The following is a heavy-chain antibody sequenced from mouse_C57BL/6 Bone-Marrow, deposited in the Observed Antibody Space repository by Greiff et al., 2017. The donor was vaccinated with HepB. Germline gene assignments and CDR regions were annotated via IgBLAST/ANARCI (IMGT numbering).Heavy chain of an antibody. CDR2: IDPETGGT. J-gene: IGHJ2*01. Sequence: QVQLKESGAELVRPGASVTLSCKASGYTFTDYEMHWVKQTPVHGLEWIGAIDPETGGTAYNQKFKGKAILTADKSSSTAYMELRILTSEDSAVYYCTTLGGYYFDYWGQGTTLTVSS. V-gene: IGHV1-15*01. CDR1: GYTFTDYE. D-gene: IGHD3-3*01. CDR3: TTLGGYYFDY.